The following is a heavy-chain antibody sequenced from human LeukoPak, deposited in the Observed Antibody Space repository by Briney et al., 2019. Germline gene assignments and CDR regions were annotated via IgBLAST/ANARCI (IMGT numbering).Heavy chain of an antibody. CDR2: IRGDGSVN. CDR1: GFTSSKYW. V-gene: IGHV3-7*01. CDR3: SRDANYYDSIRHYFDSFDI. Sequence: GGSLRLSCAASGFTSSKYWKSWVRQAPGKGLEWVANIRGDGSVNYLLDSVKGRFTISRDNVKNSLSLEMNNLRAEDTAVYYCSRDANYYDSIRHYFDSFDIWGQGTMVTVSS. D-gene: IGHD3-22*01. J-gene: IGHJ3*02.